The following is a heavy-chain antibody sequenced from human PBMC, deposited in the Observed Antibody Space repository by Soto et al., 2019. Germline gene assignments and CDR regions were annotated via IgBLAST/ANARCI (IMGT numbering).Heavy chain of an antibody. V-gene: IGHV1-18*01. J-gene: IGHJ4*02. CDR2: ISTYNGNT. D-gene: IGHD3-22*01. CDR3: ARVPATGYYYDSSGYYYFDY. Sequence: QVQLVQSGAEVKKPGASVKVSCKASGYTFTSYGISWVRQAPGQGLEGMGWISTYNGNTNYAQKLQGRVTMTADTSTSTAYMELRSLRSVDTAVYYCARVPATGYYYDSSGYYYFDYWGQGTLVTVSS. CDR1: GYTFTSYG.